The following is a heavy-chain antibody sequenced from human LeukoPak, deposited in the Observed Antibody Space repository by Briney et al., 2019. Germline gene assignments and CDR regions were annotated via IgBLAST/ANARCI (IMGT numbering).Heavy chain of an antibody. J-gene: IGHJ3*02. D-gene: IGHD2-15*01. CDR1: GGSISSGDYY. CDR3: AKYCSGGSCYYDAFDI. V-gene: IGHV4-30-4*01. Sequence: SETLSLTCTVSGGSISSGDYYWSWIRQPPGEGLEWIGYIYYSGSTYYNPSLKSRVTISVDTSKNQFSLKLSSVTAADTAVYYCAKYCSGGSCYYDAFDIWGQGTMVTVSS. CDR2: IYYSGST.